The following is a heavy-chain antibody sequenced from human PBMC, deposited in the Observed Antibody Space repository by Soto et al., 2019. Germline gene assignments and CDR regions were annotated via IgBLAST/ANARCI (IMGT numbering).Heavy chain of an antibody. CDR3: AGDFWSGPLSSASGFDP. V-gene: IGHV1-2*04. CDR1: GYTFTGYY. D-gene: IGHD3-3*01. J-gene: IGHJ5*02. CDR2: ISPNSGGT. Sequence: GASVKVSCKASGYTFTGYYMHWVRQAPGQGLEWMGWISPNSGGTNYAQKFQGWVTMTRDTSISTAYMELSRLRSDDTAVYYCAGDFWSGPLSSASGFDPGGQDTLLPVSS.